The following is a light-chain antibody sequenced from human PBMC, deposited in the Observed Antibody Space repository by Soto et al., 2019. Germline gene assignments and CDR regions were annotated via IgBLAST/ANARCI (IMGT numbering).Light chain of an antibody. CDR3: QQYGTSLWP. CDR2: DAS. Sequence: EIVLTQSPDTLSLSPGERATLSCMASQSSSGYLAWYQQKPGQPPRLLIYDASTRAPGIPARFSGSGSGTDYTLTITSLEPEDFAVYYCQQYGTSLWPFGQGTKVDIK. CDR1: QSSSGY. V-gene: IGKV3-11*01. J-gene: IGKJ1*01.